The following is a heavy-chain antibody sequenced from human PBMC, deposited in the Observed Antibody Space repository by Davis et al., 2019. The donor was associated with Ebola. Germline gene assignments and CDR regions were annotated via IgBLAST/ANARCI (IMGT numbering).Heavy chain of an antibody. J-gene: IGHJ3*02. V-gene: IGHV3-30*18. CDR3: AKEGITIFGVVTYKDAFDI. CDR1: GFTFSSYG. Sequence: PGGSLRLSCAASGFTFSSYGMHWVRQAPGKGLEWVAVISYDGSNKYYADSVKGRFTISRDNSKNTLYLQMNSLRAEDTAVYYCAKEGITIFGVVTYKDAFDIWGQGTMVTVSS. D-gene: IGHD3-3*01. CDR2: ISYDGSNK.